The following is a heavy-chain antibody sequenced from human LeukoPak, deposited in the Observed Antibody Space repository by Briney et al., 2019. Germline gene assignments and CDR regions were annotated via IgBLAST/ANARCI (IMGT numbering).Heavy chain of an antibody. V-gene: IGHV4-34*01. CDR2: INHSGST. CDR1: GGSFSGYY. CDR3: ARAPLSIMITFGGVLRGFDY. J-gene: IGHJ4*02. Sequence: KPSETLSLTCAVYGGSFSGYYWSWIRQPPGKGLEWIGEINHSGSTNYNPSLKSRVTISVDTSKNQFSLKLSSVTAADTAVYYCARAPLSIMITFGGVLRGFDYWGQGTLVTVSS. D-gene: IGHD3-16*01.